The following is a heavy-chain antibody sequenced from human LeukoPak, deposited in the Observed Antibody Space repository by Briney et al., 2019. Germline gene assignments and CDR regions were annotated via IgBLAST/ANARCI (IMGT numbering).Heavy chain of an antibody. V-gene: IGHV4-39*01. CDR2: IYYSGST. D-gene: IGHD2-21*02. J-gene: IGHJ4*02. CDR1: GGSISSSSYY. CDR3: AISGVVVTATRFDY. Sequence: TSETLSLTCTVSGGSISSSSYYWGWIRQPPGKGLEWIGSIYYSGSTYYNPSLKSRVTISVDTSKNQFSLKLSSVTAADTAVYYCAISGVVVTATRFDYWGQGTLVTVSS.